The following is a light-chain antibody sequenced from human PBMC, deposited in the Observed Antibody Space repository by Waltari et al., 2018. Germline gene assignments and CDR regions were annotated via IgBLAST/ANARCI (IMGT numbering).Light chain of an antibody. CDR3: QQYNSYPLT. V-gene: IGKV1-12*01. Sequence: DIQMTQSPSSLSASVGDRVTISCQASQDISNWLAWYQQTPGRAPKLLIYAASTLQSGVPSRFSGSGSGTDFTLTITSLLPGDFATYCCQQYNSYPLTFGGGTKVEIK. CDR2: AAS. CDR1: QDISNW. J-gene: IGKJ4*01.